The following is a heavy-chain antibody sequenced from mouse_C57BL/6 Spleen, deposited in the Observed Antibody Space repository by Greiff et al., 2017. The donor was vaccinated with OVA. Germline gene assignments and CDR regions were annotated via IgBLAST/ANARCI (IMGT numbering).Heavy chain of an antibody. CDR1: GFTFNTYA. CDR2: IRRKSNNYAT. J-gene: IGHJ3*01. D-gene: IGHD3-2*01. Sequence: EVQLLESGGGLVQPKGSVKLSCAASGFTFNTYAMHWVRQAPGQGLEWVARIRRKSNNYATYYAVTVKDRFTISRYDSESNLYQQMNSMKTEDAAVYYCVRRDSSGPFAYWGQGTLVTVSA. V-gene: IGHV10-1*01. CDR3: VRRDSSGPFAY.